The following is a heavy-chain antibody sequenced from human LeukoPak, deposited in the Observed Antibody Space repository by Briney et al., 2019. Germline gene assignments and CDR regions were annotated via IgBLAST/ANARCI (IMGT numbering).Heavy chain of an antibody. V-gene: IGHV3-21*01. J-gene: IGHJ6*02. CDR2: ISSSSSYI. CDR3: ASSSGGYYNGVDV. CDR1: GFTFSSDT. Sequence: GGSLRLSCAASGFTFSSDTLNWVRQAPGKGLEWVSSISSSSSYINYADSVKGRFTISRDNAKNSLYLQMNSLRGEDTAVYYCASSSGGYYNGVDVWGQGTTVTVSS. D-gene: IGHD3-10*01.